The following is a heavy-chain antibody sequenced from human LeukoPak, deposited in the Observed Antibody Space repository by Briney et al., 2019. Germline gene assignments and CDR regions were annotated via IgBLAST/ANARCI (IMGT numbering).Heavy chain of an antibody. CDR2: INPNSGGT. J-gene: IGHJ5*02. D-gene: IGHD6-13*01. CDR1: GYTLTELS. CDR3: ARVGRVQRIAYNWFDP. Sequence: ASVKVSCKVSGYTLTELSMHWVRQAPGQGLEWMGWINPNSGGTNYAQKFQGRVTMTRDTSISTAYMELSRLRSDDTAVYYCARVGRVQRIAYNWFDPWGQGTLVTVSS. V-gene: IGHV1-2*02.